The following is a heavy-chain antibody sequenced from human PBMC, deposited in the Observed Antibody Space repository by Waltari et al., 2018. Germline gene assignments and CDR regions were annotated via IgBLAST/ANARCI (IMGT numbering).Heavy chain of an antibody. CDR1: GFTFSSSW. Sequence: EVQLVESVGGLLQPGGSLRLSCAASGFTFSSSWIHWVRQPPGKGRVWVSRINPDGRTTNYADSVRGRFTISRDNAQNTVYLEMNSLRAEDTAVYFCTRGGNYYFDYWGRGTLVTVSS. J-gene: IGHJ4*02. CDR2: INPDGRTT. D-gene: IGHD5-12*01. CDR3: TRGGNYYFDY. V-gene: IGHV3-74*01.